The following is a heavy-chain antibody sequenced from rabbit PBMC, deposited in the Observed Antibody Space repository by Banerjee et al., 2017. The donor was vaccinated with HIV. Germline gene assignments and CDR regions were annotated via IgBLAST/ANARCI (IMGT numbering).Heavy chain of an antibody. CDR2: INTSSGST. CDR3: ARDWADSNGWNFNL. J-gene: IGHJ4*01. V-gene: IGHV1S40*01. Sequence: LQAPGKWLEWIACINTSSGSTVYATWAKGRFTISRTSSTTVALQMTSLTAADTATYFCARDWADSNGWNFNLWGQGTLVTVS. D-gene: IGHD6-1*01.